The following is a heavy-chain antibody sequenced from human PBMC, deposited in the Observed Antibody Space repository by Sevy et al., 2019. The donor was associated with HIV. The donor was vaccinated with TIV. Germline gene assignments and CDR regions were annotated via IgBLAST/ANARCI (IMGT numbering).Heavy chain of an antibody. Sequence: GGSLRLSCAASGFTFSSYSMNWVRQAPGKGLEWVSSISSGSSYIYYADSRKGRFTISRDNAKNSLYLQMNSLRAEDTAVYYCASERVRYGRFDPWGQGTLVTVSS. V-gene: IGHV3-21*01. CDR3: ASERVRYGRFDP. CDR1: GFTFSSYS. D-gene: IGHD3-10*01. J-gene: IGHJ5*02. CDR2: ISSGSSYI.